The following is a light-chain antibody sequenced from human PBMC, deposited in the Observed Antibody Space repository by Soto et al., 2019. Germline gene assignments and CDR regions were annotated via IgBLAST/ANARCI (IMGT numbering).Light chain of an antibody. J-gene: IGKJ1*01. V-gene: IGKV3-20*01. CDR2: GAS. Sequence: EIVLTQSPGTLSLSPGERATLSCRASQSVSSSSLAWYQQRRGQAPRLLIHGASSRATGIPDRFSGSGSGTDFTLTISRMEPEDFAVYYCQQYGSSPRTFGQGTKVDIK. CDR1: QSVSSSS. CDR3: QQYGSSPRT.